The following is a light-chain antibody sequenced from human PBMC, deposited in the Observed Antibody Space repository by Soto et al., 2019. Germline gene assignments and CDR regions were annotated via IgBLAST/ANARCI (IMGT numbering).Light chain of an antibody. J-gene: IGKJ1*01. V-gene: IGKV3-20*01. CDR2: GAS. Sequence: EIVLTQSPGTLSLSPGERATLSCRASQSVSSSSLAWYQQRRGQAPRLLIHGASSRATGIPDRFSGSGSGTDFTLTISRMEPEDFAVYYCQQYGSSPRTFGQGTKVDIK. CDR1: QSVSSSS. CDR3: QQYGSSPRT.